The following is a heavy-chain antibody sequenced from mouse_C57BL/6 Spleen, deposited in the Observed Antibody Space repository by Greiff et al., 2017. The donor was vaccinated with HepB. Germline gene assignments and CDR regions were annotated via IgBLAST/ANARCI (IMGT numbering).Heavy chain of an antibody. CDR2: IDPSDSYT. CDR3: ARSDSYWYFDV. J-gene: IGHJ1*03. V-gene: IGHV1-50*01. Sequence: QVQLQQPGAELVKPGASVKLSCKASGYTFTSYWMQWVKQRPGQGLEWIGEIDPSDSYTNYNQKFKGKATLTVDTSSSTAYMQLSSLTSEDSAVYYCARSDSYWYFDVWGTETTVTVSS. CDR1: GYTFTSYW. D-gene: IGHD2-12*01.